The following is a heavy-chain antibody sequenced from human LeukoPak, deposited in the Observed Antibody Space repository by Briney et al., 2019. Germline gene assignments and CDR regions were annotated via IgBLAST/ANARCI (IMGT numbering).Heavy chain of an antibody. CDR3: AKVYYSSSWSPLPFDP. CDR1: GFTFSNYA. D-gene: IGHD6-13*01. V-gene: IGHV3-30-3*01. Sequence: GGSMRLSCAASGFTFSNYAMHWVCQASGKGLEWVAVISYDGTNKYYADSVRGRFTISRGNFKNTLYLQMNSLRAEDSAVYYCAKVYYSSSWSPLPFDPWGQGTLVTVSS. CDR2: ISYDGTNK. J-gene: IGHJ5*02.